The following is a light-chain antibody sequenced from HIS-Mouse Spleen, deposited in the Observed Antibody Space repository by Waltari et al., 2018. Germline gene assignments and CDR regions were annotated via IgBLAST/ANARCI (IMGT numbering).Light chain of an antibody. J-gene: IGLJ2*01. CDR2: EGS. CDR1: SSDAGSYNL. CDR3: CSYAGSSTSYVV. V-gene: IGLV2-23*01. Sequence: QSALTQPASVSGSPGQSITISCTGTSSDAGSYNLVSWSQQHPGKAPKLMIYEGSKRPSGVSNRFSGSKSGNTASLTISGLQAEDEADYYCCSYAGSSTSYVVFGGGTKLTVL.